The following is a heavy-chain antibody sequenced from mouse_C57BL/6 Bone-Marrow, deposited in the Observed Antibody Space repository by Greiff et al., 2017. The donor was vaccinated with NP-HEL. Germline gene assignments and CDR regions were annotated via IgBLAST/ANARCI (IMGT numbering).Heavy chain of an antibody. J-gene: IGHJ1*03. CDR3: ARDPRGSPYWYFDV. V-gene: IGHV3-6*01. CDR2: ISYDGSN. D-gene: IGHD1-1*01. Sequence: EVKLVESGPGLVKPSQSLSLTCSVTGYSITSGYYWNWIRQFPGNKLEWMGYISYDGSNNYNPSLKNRISITRDTSKNQFFLKLNSVTTEDTATYYCARDPRGSPYWYFDVWGTGTTVTVSS. CDR1: GYSITSGYY.